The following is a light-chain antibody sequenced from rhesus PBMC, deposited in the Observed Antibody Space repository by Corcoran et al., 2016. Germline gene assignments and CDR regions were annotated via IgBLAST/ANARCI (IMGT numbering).Light chain of an antibody. CDR3: LQHNNYPFT. J-gene: IGKJ3*01. CDR1: QGISSY. CDR2: AES. V-gene: IGKV1-28*03. Sequence: DIQMTQSPSSLSASVGDTVTITCRASQGISSYLNWFQQKPGKAPTLLISAESSLESWVPSRFSGTGSGTDFTLTISSLQPEDFAVYYGLQHNNYPFTFGPGTKLDIK.